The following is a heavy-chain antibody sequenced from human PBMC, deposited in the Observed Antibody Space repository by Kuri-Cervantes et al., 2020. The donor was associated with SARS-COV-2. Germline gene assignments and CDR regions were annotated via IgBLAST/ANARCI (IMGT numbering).Heavy chain of an antibody. CDR1: GFTFSSYE. V-gene: IGHV3-23*01. J-gene: IGHJ3*01. CDR3: ARDLWSNNWKTQGAIDV. Sequence: GESLKISCAASGFTFSSYEMNWVRQAPGKGLVWVSVISASGSLTYYADFVRGRFTISRDNGRSTLFLQMESLRAEDTALYFCARDLWSNNWKTQGAIDVWGQGTMVTVSS. CDR2: ISASGSLT. D-gene: IGHD1-20*01.